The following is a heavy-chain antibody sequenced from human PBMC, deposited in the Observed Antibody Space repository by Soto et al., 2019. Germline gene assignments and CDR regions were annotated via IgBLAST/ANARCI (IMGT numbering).Heavy chain of an antibody. Sequence: QVQLMQSGAEVKKPGASVKVSCKASGYTFTSYYMHWVRQAPGQGLEWTGIINPSGGSTSYAQKFQGRVTMTRDTSTSTVYMELSSLRSEDTAVYYCAREYSSGWHAFDIWGQGTMVTVSS. J-gene: IGHJ3*02. V-gene: IGHV1-46*01. CDR1: GYTFTSYY. CDR2: INPSGGST. D-gene: IGHD6-19*01. CDR3: AREYSSGWHAFDI.